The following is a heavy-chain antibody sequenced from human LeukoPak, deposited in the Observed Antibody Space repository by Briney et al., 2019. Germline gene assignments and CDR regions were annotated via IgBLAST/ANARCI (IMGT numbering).Heavy chain of an antibody. CDR3: ARDLGQYYDTSDNWFDP. Sequence: GGSLRLSCAASGFTFDRFTIHWVRQTPGKGLEWVSLINRRGHTFYADSVKGRFTISRDNAKNTLNLQMNSLRAEDTAVYYCARDLGQYYDTSDNWFDPWGQGTLVTVSS. V-gene: IGHV3-43*01. CDR1: GFTFDRFT. J-gene: IGHJ5*02. CDR2: INRRGHT. D-gene: IGHD3-22*01.